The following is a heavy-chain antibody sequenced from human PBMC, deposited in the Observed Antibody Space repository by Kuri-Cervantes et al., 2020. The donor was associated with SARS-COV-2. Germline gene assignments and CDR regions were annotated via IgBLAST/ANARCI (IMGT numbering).Heavy chain of an antibody. D-gene: IGHD3-16*02. CDR3: QAQLTFGGVFAQDDY. Sequence: GESLKISCAASGFTFSSYAMHWVRQAPGKGLEWVAVISYDGSNKYYADSVKGRFTISRDNSKNTLYLQMNSLRAEDTAVYYCQAQLTFGGVFAQDDYWGRGTLVTVSS. J-gene: IGHJ4*02. CDR1: GFTFSSYA. CDR2: ISYDGSNK. V-gene: IGHV3-30-3*01.